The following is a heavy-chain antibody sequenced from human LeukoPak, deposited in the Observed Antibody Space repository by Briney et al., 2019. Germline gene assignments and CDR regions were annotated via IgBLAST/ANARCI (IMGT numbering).Heavy chain of an antibody. D-gene: IGHD5-24*01. CDR3: ARVGDGLNDAFDI. J-gene: IGHJ3*02. CDR2: INPKTGGT. CDR1: GYIFTGHY. V-gene: IGHV1-2*06. Sequence: ASVKVSCKASGYIFTGHYMNWVRQVPGQGLEWMGRINPKTGGTNYAQNFQGRVTITRDTSISTTYMELSRLRPDDTAVYYCARVGDGLNDAFDIWGQGTMVTVSS.